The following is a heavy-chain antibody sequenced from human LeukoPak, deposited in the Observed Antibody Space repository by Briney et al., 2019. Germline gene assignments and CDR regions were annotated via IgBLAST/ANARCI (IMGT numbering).Heavy chain of an antibody. CDR2: IYPGDSDT. Sequence: GESLKISCKGSGYSFISYWIGWVRQMPGKGLEWMGIIYPGDSDTRYSPSFQGQVTISADKSISTAYLQWSSLKASDTAMYYCARRLLRYFDWLSHDAFDIWGQGTMVTVSS. CDR3: ARRLLRYFDWLSHDAFDI. J-gene: IGHJ3*02. D-gene: IGHD3-9*01. V-gene: IGHV5-51*01. CDR1: GYSFISYW.